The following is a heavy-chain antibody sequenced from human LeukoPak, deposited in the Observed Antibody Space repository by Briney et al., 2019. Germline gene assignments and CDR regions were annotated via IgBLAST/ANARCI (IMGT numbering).Heavy chain of an antibody. CDR3: ASIIWLGELGGFDI. Sequence: QPGGSLRLSCAASGFTFSSYGMHWVRQAPGKGLEWVTFIRFDGSNKYYADSVKGRFTISRDNSKNTLYLQMNSLRAEDTAVYYCASIIWLGELGGFDIWGQGTMVTASS. D-gene: IGHD3-10*01. V-gene: IGHV3-30*02. CDR2: IRFDGSNK. J-gene: IGHJ3*02. CDR1: GFTFSSYG.